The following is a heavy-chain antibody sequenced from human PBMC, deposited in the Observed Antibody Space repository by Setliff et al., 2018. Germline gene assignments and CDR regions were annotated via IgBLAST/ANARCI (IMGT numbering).Heavy chain of an antibody. D-gene: IGHD3-22*01. V-gene: IGHV4-39*01. CDR2: IYYSGST. CDR3: ARHAIAMSTIISYFDY. Sequence: SETLSLTCTVSGGSISSRNYYWGWIRQPPGKGLEWIGSIYYSGSTYYNPSLKSRITISVDTAKNQFSLKLSSVTAADTAGYYCARHAIAMSTIISYFDYWGQGTLVTVSS. CDR1: GGSISSRNYY. J-gene: IGHJ4*02.